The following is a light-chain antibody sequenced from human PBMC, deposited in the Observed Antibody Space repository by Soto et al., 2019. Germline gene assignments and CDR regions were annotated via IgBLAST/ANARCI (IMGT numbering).Light chain of an antibody. CDR1: SSDVGGYNY. J-gene: IGLJ2*01. Sequence: QCALTQPPSASGSPGQSVTISCTGTSSDVGGYNYVSWYQQHPGKAPKLIIYEVSKRPSGVPDRFSGSKSGNTASLTVSGLQAEDEAEFYCSSYAGSNNLLFGGGTKLTVL. CDR2: EVS. CDR3: SSYAGSNNLL. V-gene: IGLV2-8*01.